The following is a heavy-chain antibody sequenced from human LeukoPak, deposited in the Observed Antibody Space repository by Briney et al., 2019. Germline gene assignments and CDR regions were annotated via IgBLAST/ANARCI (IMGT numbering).Heavy chain of an antibody. CDR3: ARGPIVVVPAANPDDAFDI. CDR1: GGSISSYY. J-gene: IGHJ3*02. Sequence: SETLSLTCTVSGGSISSYYWSWVRQPPGKGVEWSGYIYYSGSTNYNPSLKSRVTISVDTSKNQFSLKLSSVTAADTAVYYCARGPIVVVPAANPDDAFDIWGQGTMVTVSS. D-gene: IGHD2-2*01. CDR2: IYYSGST. V-gene: IGHV4-59*01.